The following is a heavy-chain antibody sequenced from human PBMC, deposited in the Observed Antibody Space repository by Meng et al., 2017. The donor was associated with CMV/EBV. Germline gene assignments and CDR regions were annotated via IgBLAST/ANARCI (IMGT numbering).Heavy chain of an antibody. J-gene: IGHJ6*02. CDR3: ARKYCSSSSCKGGHGMDV. Sequence: ASVKVSCKASGYTFNTYGISWVRQAPGQGLEWMGWISVYHGYTNYAQKFQDRVTMTRNTSISTAYMELSSLRSEDTAVYYCARKYCSSSSCKGGHGMDVWGQGTTVTVSS. V-gene: IGHV1-18*01. CDR1: GYTFNTYG. D-gene: IGHD2-2*01. CDR2: ISVYHGYT.